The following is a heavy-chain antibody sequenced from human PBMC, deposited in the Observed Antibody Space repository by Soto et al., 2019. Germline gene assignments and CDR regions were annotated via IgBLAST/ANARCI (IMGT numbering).Heavy chain of an antibody. Sequence: QVQLVESGGGVVQPGRSLRLSCAASGFTFSSYGMHWVRQAPGKGLEWVAVIWYDGSNKYNADSVKGRSTISRDNSKNTLYLQMNSLRAEDTAVYYCAREFWSGPFDYWGQGTLVTVSS. CDR2: IWYDGSNK. CDR3: AREFWSGPFDY. J-gene: IGHJ4*02. V-gene: IGHV3-33*01. CDR1: GFTFSSYG. D-gene: IGHD3-3*01.